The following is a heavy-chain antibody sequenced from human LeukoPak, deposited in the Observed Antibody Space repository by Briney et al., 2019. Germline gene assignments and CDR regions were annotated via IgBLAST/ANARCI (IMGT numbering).Heavy chain of an antibody. CDR1: GLTFSHYS. Sequence: PGGSLRLSCAASGLTFSHYSMNWVRQAPGKGLEWVSSISSSSSYIYYADSVKGRFTISRDNAKNSLYLQMNGLRAKDTAVYYCARARDYYDSSGYSYWYFDRWGRGTLVTVSS. D-gene: IGHD3-22*01. V-gene: IGHV3-21*01. CDR2: ISSSSSYI. J-gene: IGHJ2*01. CDR3: ARARDYYDSSGYSYWYFDR.